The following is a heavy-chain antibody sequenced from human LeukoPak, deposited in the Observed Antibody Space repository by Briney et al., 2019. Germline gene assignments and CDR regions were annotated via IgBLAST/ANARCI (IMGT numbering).Heavy chain of an antibody. Sequence: GSLRLSCAASGFTFSSYSMSWIRQPPGKGLEWIGYIYYSGSTNYNPSLKSRVTISVDTSKNQFSLKLSSVTAADTAVYYCARVEDTAMASIDYWGQGTLVTVSS. CDR1: GFTFSSYS. CDR3: ARVEDTAMASIDY. CDR2: IYYSGST. D-gene: IGHD5-18*01. V-gene: IGHV4-59*01. J-gene: IGHJ4*02.